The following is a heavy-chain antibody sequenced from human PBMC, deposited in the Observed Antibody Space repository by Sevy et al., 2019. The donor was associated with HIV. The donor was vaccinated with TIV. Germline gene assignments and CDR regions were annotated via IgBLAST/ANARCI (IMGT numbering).Heavy chain of an antibody. Sequence: GGSLRLSCAASGFAFSTHAMHWVRQAPGKGLEWVADISYEGTETFYAASVEGRFTISRDNSKNMLSLQINSLKHEDTGVYYCVRDGGYSIKWCTLYWGDGTLVTVSS. CDR3: VRDGGYSIKWCTLY. CDR1: GFAFSTHA. CDR2: ISYEGTET. D-gene: IGHD1-26*01. J-gene: IGHJ4*01. V-gene: IGHV3-30-3*01.